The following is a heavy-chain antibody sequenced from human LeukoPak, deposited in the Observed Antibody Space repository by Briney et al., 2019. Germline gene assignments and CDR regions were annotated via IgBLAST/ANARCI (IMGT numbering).Heavy chain of an antibody. Sequence: ASVKVSCKASGYTFTNYGFHWVRQAPGQGPEWMGWIRVSDGDTKYAQKFQGRVTLTRDTSANTAYMDLWSLRSDDTAVYFCARSGFRFGYPYFDLWGQGTLVTVSS. V-gene: IGHV1-18*01. D-gene: IGHD3-16*01. CDR2: IRVSDGDT. CDR3: ARSGFRFGYPYFDL. J-gene: IGHJ4*02. CDR1: GYTFTNYG.